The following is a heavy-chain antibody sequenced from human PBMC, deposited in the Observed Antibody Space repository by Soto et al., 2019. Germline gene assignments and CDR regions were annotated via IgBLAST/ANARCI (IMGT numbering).Heavy chain of an antibody. Sequence: QVQLVESGGGVVQPGRSLRLSCAASGFTFSSYAMHWVRQAPGKGLEWVAVISYAGSNDYYADSVKGRFTISSTNSMNPLYLHMTSLSAEGRAVYYCARAACLAAAATCDSWGQGTLVTVSS. V-gene: IGHV3-30-3*01. CDR2: ISYAGSND. J-gene: IGHJ4*02. D-gene: IGHD6-13*01. CDR1: GFTFSSYA. CDR3: ARAACLAAAATCDS.